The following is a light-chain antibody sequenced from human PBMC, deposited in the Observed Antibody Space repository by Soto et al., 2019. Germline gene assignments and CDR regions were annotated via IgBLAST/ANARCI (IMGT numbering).Light chain of an antibody. J-gene: IGLJ2*01. CDR2: EVN. V-gene: IGLV2-8*01. CDR1: SSDIGAYDY. Sequence: QSALTQPPSASGSPGQSVTISCTGASSDIGAYDYVSWYQQHPGKAPKLIIYEVNRRHSGVHDRFYGSKSGNTASLTVSGLKGEDEAAYHCSSHAGTNNPVVFGGGTKLTVL. CDR3: SSHAGTNNPVV.